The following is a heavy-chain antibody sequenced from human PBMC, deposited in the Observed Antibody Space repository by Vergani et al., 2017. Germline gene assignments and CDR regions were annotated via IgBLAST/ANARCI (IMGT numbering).Heavy chain of an antibody. D-gene: IGHD3-3*01. J-gene: IGHJ5*02. CDR2: ISSSSSTI. Sequence: EVQLVESGGGLVQPGGSLRLSCAASGFTFSSYSMNWVRQAPGKGLEWVSYISSSSSTIYYADSVKGRFTISRDNAKNSLYLQMNSLIAEDTAVYYCARDTYXFWSGPSGPNWFDPWGQGTLVTVSS. CDR1: GFTFSSYS. CDR3: ARDTYXFWSGPSGPNWFDP. V-gene: IGHV3-48*01.